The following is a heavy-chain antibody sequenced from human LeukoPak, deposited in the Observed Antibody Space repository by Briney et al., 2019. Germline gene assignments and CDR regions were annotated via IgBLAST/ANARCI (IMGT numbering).Heavy chain of an antibody. CDR1: GFTFSSYA. CDR3: AKVINMIRGVDAFDF. J-gene: IGHJ3*01. V-gene: IGHV3-23*01. Sequence: GGSLRPSCAASGFTFSSYAMNWVRQAPGKGLEWVSGISGSAGTTYYADSVKGRFTISRDNSKNTLYLQIDSLRADDTALYYCAKVINMIRGVDAFDFWGQGTLVTVSS. CDR2: ISGSAGTT. D-gene: IGHD3-10*01.